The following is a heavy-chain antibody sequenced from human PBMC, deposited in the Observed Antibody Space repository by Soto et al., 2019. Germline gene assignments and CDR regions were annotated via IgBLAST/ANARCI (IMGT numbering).Heavy chain of an antibody. J-gene: IGHJ4*02. D-gene: IGHD6-6*01. V-gene: IGHV5-10-1*01. CDR3: AISEYSSSSPLDY. CDR1: GYSFTSYW. CDR2: IDPSDSYT. Sequence: PGESLKISCKGSGYSFTSYWISWVRQMPGKGLEWMGRIDPSDSYTNYSPSFQGHVTISADKSISTAYLQWSSLKASDTAMYYCAISEYSSSSPLDYWGQGXLVTVYS.